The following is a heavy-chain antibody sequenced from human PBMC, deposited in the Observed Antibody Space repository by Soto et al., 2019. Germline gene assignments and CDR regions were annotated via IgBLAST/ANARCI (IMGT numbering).Heavy chain of an antibody. CDR2: INQDGSEK. CDR1: GLIFSNFW. V-gene: IGHV3-7*01. CDR3: ARAPASSGYHAFDY. D-gene: IGHD3-22*01. Sequence: HPGGSLRLSCAASGLIFSNFWMSWVRQAPGKGLEWVANINQDGSEKYYVDSVRGRFTISRDNAKNSLYLQMNSLRAEDTAVYYCARAPASSGYHAFDYWGQGTLVTVSS. J-gene: IGHJ4*02.